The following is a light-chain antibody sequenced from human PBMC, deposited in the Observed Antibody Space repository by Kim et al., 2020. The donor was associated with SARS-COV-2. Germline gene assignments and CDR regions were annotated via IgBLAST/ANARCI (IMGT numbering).Light chain of an antibody. J-gene: IGKJ3*01. CDR3: QHHD. CDR1: QSISSW. CDR2: DAS. Sequence: GDRVTITCRASQSISSWLAWYQQKPGKAPKLLIYDASSLESGVPSRFSGSGSGTEFTLTISSLQPDDFATYYCQHHDFGPGTKVDIK. V-gene: IGKV1-5*01.